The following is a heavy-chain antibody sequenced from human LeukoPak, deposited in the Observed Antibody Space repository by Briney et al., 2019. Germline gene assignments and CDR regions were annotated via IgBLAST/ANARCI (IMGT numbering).Heavy chain of an antibody. Sequence: SQTVSLTCTVSGGSISSGGYYWTWIRQHPGKGLEWIGYIYYSGSTYYNPSLKSRVTMSIDTSKNQFSLKLSSLTAADTAVYYCARGCSSTSYWLRMDVWGQGTTVTVSS. D-gene: IGHD2-2*01. CDR1: GGSISSGGYY. J-gene: IGHJ6*01. V-gene: IGHV4-31*03. CDR3: ARGCSSTSYWLRMDV. CDR2: IYYSGST.